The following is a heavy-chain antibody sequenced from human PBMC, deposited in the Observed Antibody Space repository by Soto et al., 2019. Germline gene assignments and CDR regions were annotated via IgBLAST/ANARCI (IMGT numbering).Heavy chain of an antibody. CDR3: ARDLRFRGFYGMDV. CDR2: IYYIGRT. D-gene: IGHD3-10*01. Sequence: QVQLQESGPGLVKPSQTLSLTCTVSGGSISSGGYYWSWISQHPGKGLEWIGYIYYIGRTYYNPSLKSRVTISVDTSKNQFSLKLSSVTAADTAVYYCARDLRFRGFYGMDVWGQGTTVTVSS. CDR1: GGSISSGGYY. J-gene: IGHJ6*02. V-gene: IGHV4-31*03.